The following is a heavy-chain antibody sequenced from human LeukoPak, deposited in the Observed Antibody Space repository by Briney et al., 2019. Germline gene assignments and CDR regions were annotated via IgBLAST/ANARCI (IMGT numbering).Heavy chain of an antibody. CDR3: ARGSPLGYCSGGSCYLFDY. CDR1: GGSFSGYY. V-gene: IGHV4-34*01. D-gene: IGHD2-15*01. CDR2: INHSGST. J-gene: IGHJ4*02. Sequence: SETLSLTCAVYGGSFSGYYWSWICQPPGKGLEWIGEINHSGSTNYNPSLKSRVTISVDTSKNQFSLKLSSVTAADTAVYYCARGSPLGYCSGGSCYLFDYWGQGTLVTVPS.